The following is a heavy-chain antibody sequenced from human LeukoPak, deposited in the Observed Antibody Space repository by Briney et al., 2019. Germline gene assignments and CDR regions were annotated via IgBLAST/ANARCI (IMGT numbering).Heavy chain of an antibody. Sequence: ASVKVSCKAFGYTFTCYGIGWVRQAPGQGPEWMGVISLRGGSTIYAQKFKGRVSLTRYMSTSTDYLELTSLRSEDTAVYYCARVVGLTGYSSSWSSGYYYYMDVWGKGTTVTVSS. J-gene: IGHJ6*03. CDR3: ARVVGLTGYSSSWSSGYYYYMDV. CDR1: GYTFTCYG. CDR2: ISLRGGST. D-gene: IGHD6-13*01. V-gene: IGHV1-46*01.